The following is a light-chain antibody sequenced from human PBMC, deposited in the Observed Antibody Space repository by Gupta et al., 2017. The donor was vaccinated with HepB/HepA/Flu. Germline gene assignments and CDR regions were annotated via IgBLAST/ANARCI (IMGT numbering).Light chain of an antibody. J-gene: IGLJ3*02. CDR2: GKS. CDR1: SLRTYY. CDR3: KSRDTSGKPLV. V-gene: IGLV3-19*01. Sequence: SSELTQDPAVSVALGQTVTITCQGDSLRTYYANWYQQKPGQAPVLVIYGKSNRPSGIPDRFAGSSSGNTASWNIKGAQADDEADYYCKSRDTSGKPLVFGGGTKLTVL.